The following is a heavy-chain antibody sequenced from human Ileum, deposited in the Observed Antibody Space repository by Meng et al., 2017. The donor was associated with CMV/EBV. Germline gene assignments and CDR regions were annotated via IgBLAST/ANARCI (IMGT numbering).Heavy chain of an antibody. J-gene: IGHJ6*02. CDR1: GFIFDEYA. CDR3: VKDNGPSDHYYGLDV. D-gene: IGHD3-10*01. CDR2: INWNSGSI. V-gene: IGHV3-9*01. Sequence: LSLTCAASGFIFDEYAMHWVRQAPGKGLEWVSSINWNSGSIGYADSVRGRFTISRDNARHSLYLQMNSLMAEDTALYFCVKDNGPSDHYYGLDVWGQGTSVTVSS.